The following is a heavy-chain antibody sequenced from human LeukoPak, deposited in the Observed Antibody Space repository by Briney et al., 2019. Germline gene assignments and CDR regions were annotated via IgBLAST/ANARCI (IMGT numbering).Heavy chain of an antibody. CDR1: GGSISSGGYY. Sequence: SETLSLTCTVSGGSISSGGYYWSWIRQHPGKGLEWIGYIYYSGSTYYNPSLKSRVTISVDTSKNQFSLKLSSVTAADTAVYYCARACPSRYYYYYMDVWGKGTTVTVSS. CDR2: IYYSGST. V-gene: IGHV4-31*03. CDR3: ARACPSRYYYYYMDV. J-gene: IGHJ6*03.